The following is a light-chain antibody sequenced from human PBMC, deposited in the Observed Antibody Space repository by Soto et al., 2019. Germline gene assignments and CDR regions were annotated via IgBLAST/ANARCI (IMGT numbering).Light chain of an antibody. J-gene: IGLJ1*01. Sequence: QSALTQPPSASGSPGQSVTISCTGTSSDVGGYNYVSWYQQHPAKAPKPMIYEVSKRPSGVPDRFSGSKSGNTASLTVSGLQAEDEADYYCSSYAGTNNYVFGTGTKLTVL. CDR1: SSDVGGYNY. CDR3: SSYAGTNNYV. CDR2: EVS. V-gene: IGLV2-8*01.